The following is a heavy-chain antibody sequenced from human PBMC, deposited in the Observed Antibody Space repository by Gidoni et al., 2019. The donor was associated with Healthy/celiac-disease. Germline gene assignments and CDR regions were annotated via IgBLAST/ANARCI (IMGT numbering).Heavy chain of an antibody. J-gene: IGHJ3*02. V-gene: IGHV4-39*01. CDR3: ARLDFGISGHAFDI. CDR2: IYYSGST. Sequence: QLQLQESGPGLVKPSETLSLTCTVSGGSISSSSYYWGWIRQPPGKGLEWIGSIYYSGSTYYNPSLKSRVTISVDTSKNQFSLKLSSVTAADTAVYYCARLDFGISGHAFDIWGQGTMVTVSS. D-gene: IGHD1-20*01. CDR1: GGSISSSSYY.